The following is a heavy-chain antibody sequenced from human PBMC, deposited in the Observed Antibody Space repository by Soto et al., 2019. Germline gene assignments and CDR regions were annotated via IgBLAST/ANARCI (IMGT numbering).Heavy chain of an antibody. CDR2: IYWDDDN. D-gene: IGHD3-10*01. CDR3: AHFSYYVSGSLDY. J-gene: IGHJ4*02. CDR1: GFSLSTSGMG. V-gene: IGHV2-5*02. Sequence: QITLKESGPTLVKPTQTLTLTCTFSGFSLSTSGMGVGWIRQPPGKALEWLALIYWDDDNRYSPSLKSRLTITPHTSNTHVLLTITNMDPLDTATYYCAHFSYYVSGSLDYWGQGTLVTVSS.